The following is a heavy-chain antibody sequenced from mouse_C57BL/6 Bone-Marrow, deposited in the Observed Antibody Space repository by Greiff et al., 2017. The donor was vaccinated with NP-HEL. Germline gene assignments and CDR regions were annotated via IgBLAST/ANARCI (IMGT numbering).Heavy chain of an antibody. CDR3: APNYYGSRTGYFDV. CDR2: IYPRDGST. Sequence: QVQLKQSGPELVKPGASVKLSCKASGYTFTSYDINWVKQRPGQGLEWIGWIYPRDGSTKYNEKFKGKATLTVDTSSSTAYMELHSLTSEDSAVYFCAPNYYGSRTGYFDVWGTGTTVTVSS. J-gene: IGHJ1*03. CDR1: GYTFTSYD. V-gene: IGHV1-85*01. D-gene: IGHD1-1*01.